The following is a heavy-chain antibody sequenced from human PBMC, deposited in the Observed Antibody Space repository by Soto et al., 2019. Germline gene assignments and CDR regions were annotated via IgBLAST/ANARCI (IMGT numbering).Heavy chain of an antibody. CDR1: GFTFSSYA. CDR2: ISGSGGST. D-gene: IGHD1-1*01. J-gene: IGHJ6*02. V-gene: IGHV3-23*01. Sequence: EVQLLESGGGLVQPGGSLRLSCAASGFTFSSYAMSWVRQAPGKGLEWVSAISGSGGSTYYADSVKGRFTISRDNSENTLYLQMNRLRAEDTAVYYCANGQNRNIFDYYYYGMDVWGQGTTVTVSS. CDR3: ANGQNRNIFDYYYYGMDV.